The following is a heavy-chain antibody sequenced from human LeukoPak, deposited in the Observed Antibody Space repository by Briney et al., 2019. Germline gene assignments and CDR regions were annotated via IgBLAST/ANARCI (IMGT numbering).Heavy chain of an antibody. D-gene: IGHD6-6*01. CDR2: IIPIFGPA. J-gene: IGHJ4*02. CDR1: GGTFSSYA. V-gene: IGHV1-69*05. CDR3: ARDSKRRSSSSGPFDY. Sequence: PVKVSCKASGGTFSSYAISWVRQAPGQGLEWMGGIIPIFGPANYAQKFQGRVTITTDESTSTAYMELSRLRSEDTAVYYCARDSKRRSSSSGPFDYWGQGTLVTVSS.